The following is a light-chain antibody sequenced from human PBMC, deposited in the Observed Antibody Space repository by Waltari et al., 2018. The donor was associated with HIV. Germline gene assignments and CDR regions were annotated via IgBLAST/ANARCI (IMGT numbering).Light chain of an antibody. Sequence: QSALTQPASVSGSPGQSITISCTGTSSDVGGYNSVSWYQLHPGKAPKVMIYAVSNRPSVVSNRFSGAKSDNTASLTISGLQAEDEADYYCSSYTSTSTVYVFGTGTEVTVL. CDR1: SSDVGGYNS. CDR3: SSYTSTSTVYV. V-gene: IGLV2-14*03. J-gene: IGLJ1*01. CDR2: AVS.